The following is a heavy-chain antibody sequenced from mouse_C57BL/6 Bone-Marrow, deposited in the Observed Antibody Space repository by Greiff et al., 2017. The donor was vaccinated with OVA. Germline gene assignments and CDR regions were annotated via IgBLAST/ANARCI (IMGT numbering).Heavy chain of an antibody. CDR2: ISSGGSYT. V-gene: IGHV5-6*01. CDR3: ARRGLIVTFDY. Sequence: DVQLVESGGDLVKPGGSLKLSCAASGFTFSSYGMSWVRQTPDKRLEWVATISSGGSYTYYPDSVKGRFTISRDNAKNTLYLQMSSLKSEDTAMYYCARRGLIVTFDYWGQGTTLTVSS. CDR1: GFTFSSYG. D-gene: IGHD2-5*01. J-gene: IGHJ2*01.